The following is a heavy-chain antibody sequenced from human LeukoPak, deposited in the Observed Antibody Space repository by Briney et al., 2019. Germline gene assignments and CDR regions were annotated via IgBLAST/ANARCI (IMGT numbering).Heavy chain of an antibody. Sequence: PSETLSLTCSVSGGSMSSYYWSWIRQSPGKGQERNGNIYHSGSTNYNSYLKSRVTISEDMSKNQFSLKVSPVSAADTAASYCERGFRGASFNYGGQGSLVTLYS. V-gene: IGHV4-59*01. CDR3: ERGFRGASFNY. CDR2: IYHSGST. D-gene: IGHD5-12*01. J-gene: IGHJ4*02. CDR1: GGSMSSYY.